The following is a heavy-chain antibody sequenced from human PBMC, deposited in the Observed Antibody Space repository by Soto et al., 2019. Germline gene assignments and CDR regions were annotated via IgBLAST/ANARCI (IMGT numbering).Heavy chain of an antibody. D-gene: IGHD3-3*01. CDR2: ISWNSGTI. CDR3: AKDYDFWSGCFDY. CDR1: GFTFDDYA. V-gene: IGHV3-9*01. J-gene: IGHJ4*02. Sequence: EVQLVESGGGLVQPGRSLRLSYAASGFTFDDYAMHWVRQAPGKGLEWVSGISWNSGTIGYADSVKGRFTISRDNAKNSLYLQMNSLRAEDTALYYCAKDYDFWSGCFDYWGQGTLVTVSS.